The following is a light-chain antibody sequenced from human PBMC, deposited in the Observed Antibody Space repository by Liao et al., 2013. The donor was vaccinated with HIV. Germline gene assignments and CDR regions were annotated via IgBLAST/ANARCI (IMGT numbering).Light chain of an antibody. J-gene: IGLJ2*01. CDR2: YDS. CDR1: NIGSKG. Sequence: SYVLTQPPSVSVAPGKTARVTCGGNNIGSKGVHWYQQTPGQAPVLVIYYDSDRPSGIPERFSGSNSGNTATLTISRTQAMDEADYYCQAWDSSTVVFGGGTKLTVL. V-gene: IGLV3-21*01. CDR3: QAWDSSTVV.